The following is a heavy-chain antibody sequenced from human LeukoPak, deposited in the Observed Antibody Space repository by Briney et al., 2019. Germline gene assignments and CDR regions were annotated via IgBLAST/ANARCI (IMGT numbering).Heavy chain of an antibody. J-gene: IGHJ3*02. CDR3: ARGKTSDDIVEDAFDI. CDR1: GFSVNTNY. Sequence: GGSLRLSCAASGFSVNTNYMTWVRQAPGKGLEWVSVLYSGGGAYAGSVKDRFTISRDYSQNTLLLQMNSLRAEDTALYYCARGKTSDDIVEDAFDIWGQGTMVAVSS. D-gene: IGHD2-15*01. V-gene: IGHV3-66*01. CDR2: LYSGGGA.